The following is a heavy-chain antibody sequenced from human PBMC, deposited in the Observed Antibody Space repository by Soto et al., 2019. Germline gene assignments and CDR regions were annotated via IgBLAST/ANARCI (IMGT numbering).Heavy chain of an antibody. CDR1: GYTFTSYA. CDR2: INAGNGNT. V-gene: IGHV1-3*01. J-gene: IGHJ2*01. CDR3: ARVTMIDWYFDL. Sequence: QVQLVQSGAEMKKPGASVKVSCKASGYTFTSYAMHWVRQAPGQRLEWMGWINAGNGNTKYSEKFQGRVTITRDTSASTAYMELSSLRSEDTAVYYCARVTMIDWYFDLWVRGTLVTVSS. D-gene: IGHD3-22*01.